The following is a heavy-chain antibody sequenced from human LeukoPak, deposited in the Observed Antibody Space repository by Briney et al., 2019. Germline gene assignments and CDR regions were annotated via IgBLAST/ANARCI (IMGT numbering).Heavy chain of an antibody. CDR3: TRGSYYYGSG. J-gene: IGHJ4*02. CDR2: ISGSGGST. Sequence: PGGSLRLSCAASGFRFSSYAMNWVRQAPGKGLEWVSTISGSGGSTYYADSVKGRITISRDNSKNTLYLQMNSLRAGDTAVYYCTRGSYYYGSGWGQGTLVTVSS. CDR1: GFRFSSYA. V-gene: IGHV3-23*01. D-gene: IGHD3-10*01.